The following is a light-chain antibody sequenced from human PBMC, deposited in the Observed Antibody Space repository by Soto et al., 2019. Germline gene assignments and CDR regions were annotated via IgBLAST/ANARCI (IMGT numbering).Light chain of an antibody. Sequence: QSVLTQPPSASGTPGQRVTISCSGSSSNIGSNPVSWFQQLPGTAPKLLIYSNSQRPSGVPDRFSGSKSGTSASLAISGLQSEDEADYYCAAWDDSLNGRVFGGGTKLTVL. CDR2: SNS. J-gene: IGLJ3*02. V-gene: IGLV1-44*01. CDR1: SSNIGSNP. CDR3: AAWDDSLNGRV.